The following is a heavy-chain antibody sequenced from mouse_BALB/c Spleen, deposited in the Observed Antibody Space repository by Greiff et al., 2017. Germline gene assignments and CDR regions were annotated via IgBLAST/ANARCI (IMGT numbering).Heavy chain of an antibody. Sequence: VQLQQSGAELVKPGASVKLSCTASGFNIKDTYMHWVKQRPEQGLEWIGRIDPANGNTKYDPKFQGKATITADTSSNTAYLQLSSLTSEDTAVYYCAPFYYGYDGFAYWGQGTLVTVSA. J-gene: IGHJ3*01. CDR3: APFYYGYDGFAY. CDR2: IDPANGNT. V-gene: IGHV14-3*02. D-gene: IGHD2-2*01. CDR1: GFNIKDTY.